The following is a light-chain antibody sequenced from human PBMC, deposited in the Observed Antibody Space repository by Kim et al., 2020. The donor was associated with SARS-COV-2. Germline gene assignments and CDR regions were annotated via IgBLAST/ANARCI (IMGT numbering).Light chain of an antibody. CDR1: SSNIGSNS. J-gene: IGLJ3*02. CDR3: AAWDDSLSGVV. CDR2: RND. V-gene: IGLV1-47*01. Sequence: QSVLTQPPSASGTPGQRVTISCSGSSSNIGSNSIYWYQHLPGTAPELLFYRNDQRRSGVPDRFSGSKSGTSASLAISGLRSEDEADYYCAAWDDSLSGVVFGGGTKVTVL.